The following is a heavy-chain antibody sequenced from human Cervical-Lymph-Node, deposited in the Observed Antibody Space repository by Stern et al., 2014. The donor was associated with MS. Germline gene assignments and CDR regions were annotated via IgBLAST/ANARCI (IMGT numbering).Heavy chain of an antibody. V-gene: IGHV4-59*01. CDR3: ARAKGYGHPYFYYGMDV. CDR1: DGSISSDY. Sequence: QLQLQESGPGLVKPSETLSLTCTVSDGSISSDYWSWIRQPPGKGLEWIGHIYYSGSINYNPSLKSRVTISLATTKNQFSLKVTSGTAADTAVYYCARAKGYGHPYFYYGMDVWGQGTTVTVSS. J-gene: IGHJ6*02. CDR2: IYYSGSI. D-gene: IGHD5-12*01.